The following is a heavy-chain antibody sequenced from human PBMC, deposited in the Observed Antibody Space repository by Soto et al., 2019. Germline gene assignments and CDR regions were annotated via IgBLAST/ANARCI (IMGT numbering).Heavy chain of an antibody. CDR1: GYTFTSYG. D-gene: IGHD3-22*01. CDR3: AKDFVYDSSGFLPYFDY. CDR2: MNPNSGNT. J-gene: IGHJ4*02. Sequence: ASVKVSCKASGYTFTSYGISWVRQAPGQGFEWMGWMNPNSGNTSYAQKFQGRVTMTRNTSISTAYMELSSLRSEDTAVYYCAKDFVYDSSGFLPYFDYWGQGTLVTVSS. V-gene: IGHV1-8*02.